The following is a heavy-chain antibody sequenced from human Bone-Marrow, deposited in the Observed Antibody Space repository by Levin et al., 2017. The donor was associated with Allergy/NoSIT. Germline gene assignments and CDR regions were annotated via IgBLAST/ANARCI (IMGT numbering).Heavy chain of an antibody. CDR2: IHYTWST. V-gene: IGHV4-31*03. D-gene: IGHD1-1*01. J-gene: IGHJ4*02. CDR3: ARGRWKVANFDF. CDR1: GGSISSGTYY. Sequence: SQTLSLTCIVSGGSISSGTYYWSWIRQLPGPGLDWIGYIHYTWSTYYNPSLGSRLSMSVDTSMDHFSLRLNSVTAADTAVYYCARGRWKVANFDFWGQGILVTVSS.